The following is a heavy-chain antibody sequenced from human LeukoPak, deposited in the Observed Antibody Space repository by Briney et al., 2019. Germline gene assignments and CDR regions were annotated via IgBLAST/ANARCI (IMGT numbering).Heavy chain of an antibody. CDR2: IYTSGST. CDR1: GGSISSYY. J-gene: IGHJ3*02. V-gene: IGHV4-4*07. CDR3: ARALLAAFGGGNANDAFDI. Sequence: SETLSLTCTVSGGSISSYYLSWIRQPAGKGLEWIGRIYTSGSTNYNPSLKSRVTMSVDTSKNQFSLKLSSVTAADTVVYYCARALLAAFGGGNANDAFDIWGQGTMVTVSS. D-gene: IGHD2-21*01.